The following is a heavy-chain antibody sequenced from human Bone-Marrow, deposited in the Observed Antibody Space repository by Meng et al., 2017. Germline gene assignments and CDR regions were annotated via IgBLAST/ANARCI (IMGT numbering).Heavy chain of an antibody. J-gene: IGHJ3*02. CDR1: GFTFSSYW. V-gene: IGHV3-7*01. CDR3: ATSGHSDSGQGAFDI. Sequence: GGSLRLSCAASGFTFSSYWMSWVRQAPGKGLEWVANIKQDGSEKYYVDSVKGRFTISRDNSRNTLYLQMNSLRADDTAMYYCATSGHSDSGQGAFDIWGQGTMVTVSS. CDR2: IKQDGSEK. D-gene: IGHD5-12*01.